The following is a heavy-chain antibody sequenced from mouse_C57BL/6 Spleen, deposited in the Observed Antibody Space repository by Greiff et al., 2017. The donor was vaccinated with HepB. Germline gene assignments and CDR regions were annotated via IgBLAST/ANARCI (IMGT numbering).Heavy chain of an antibody. CDR2: INPYNGGT. J-gene: IGHJ4*01. Sequence: EVQLQESGPVLVKPGASVKMSCKASGYTFTDYYMNWVKQSHGKSLEWIGVINPYNGGTSYNQKFKGKATLTVDKSSSTAYMELNSLTSEDSAVYYCARKHGYGSSYDAMDYWGQGTSVTVSS. CDR3: ARKHGYGSSYDAMDY. D-gene: IGHD1-1*01. CDR1: GYTFTDYY. V-gene: IGHV1-19*01.